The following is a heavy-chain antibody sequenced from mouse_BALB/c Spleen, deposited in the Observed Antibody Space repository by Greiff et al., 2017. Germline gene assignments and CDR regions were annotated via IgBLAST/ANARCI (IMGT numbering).Heavy chain of an antibody. CDR3: ASYGNYFDY. J-gene: IGHJ2*01. D-gene: IGHD2-1*01. CDR2: ISSGGSYT. Sequence: EVQVVESGGGLVKPGGSLKLSCAASGFTFSSYAMSWVRQSPEKRLEWVAEISSGGSYTYYPDTVTGRFTISRDNAKNTLYLQMSSLRSEDTAMYYCASYGNYFDYWGQGTTLTVSS. V-gene: IGHV5-9-4*01. CDR1: GFTFSSYA.